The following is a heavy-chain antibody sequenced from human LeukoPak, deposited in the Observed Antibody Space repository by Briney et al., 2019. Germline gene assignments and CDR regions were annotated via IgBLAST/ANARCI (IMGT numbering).Heavy chain of an antibody. CDR1: NYSITSHY. V-gene: IGHV4-59*11. Sequence: PSETLSLTCSVSNYSITSHYWGWIRQPPGKGLEWIANIHHSGSTNDNPSLKSRIIITMDTSKNQFSLKLSSVTPADTAVYYCARVHHSEGWYGYYFDFWGQGALVTVSS. D-gene: IGHD6-19*01. CDR3: ARVHHSEGWYGYYFDF. J-gene: IGHJ4*02. CDR2: IHHSGST.